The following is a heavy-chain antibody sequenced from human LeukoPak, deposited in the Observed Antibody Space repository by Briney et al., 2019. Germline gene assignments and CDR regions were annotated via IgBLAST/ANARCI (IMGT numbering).Heavy chain of an antibody. CDR2: ISAYNGNT. CDR3: ARDVLAIGYSCGYYYYGMDV. Sequence: ASVKVSCKASGYTFTSYGISWVRQAPGQGLEWMGWISAYNGNTNYAQKLQGRVTMTTDTSTSTAYMELRSLRSDDTAVYYCARDVLAIGYSCGYYYYGMDVWGQGTTVTVSS. D-gene: IGHD5-18*01. J-gene: IGHJ6*02. V-gene: IGHV1-18*01. CDR1: GYTFTSYG.